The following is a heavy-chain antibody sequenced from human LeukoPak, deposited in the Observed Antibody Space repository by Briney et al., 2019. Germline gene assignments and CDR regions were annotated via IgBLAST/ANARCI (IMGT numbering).Heavy chain of an antibody. D-gene: IGHD2-2*01. V-gene: IGHV3-21*01. CDR3: ARADCSGSTCYLRRSWFDP. J-gene: IGHJ5*02. CDR1: GFRLSDYD. CDR2: ISTGSRYI. Sequence: PGGSLRLSCAASGFRLSDYDMNWVRQAPGKGLEGGSSISTGSRYIYYAYSVKGRFTISRDDAKNSLYLQMDYLRAEDTAVYYCARADCSGSTCYLRRSWFDPWGQGTLVTVSS.